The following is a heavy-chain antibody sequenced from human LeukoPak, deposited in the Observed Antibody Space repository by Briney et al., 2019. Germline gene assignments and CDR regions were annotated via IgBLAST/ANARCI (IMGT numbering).Heavy chain of an antibody. Sequence: GGSLRLSCAASGFTFSGSAMHWVRQASGKGLEWVGRIRSKANSYATAYAASVKGRFTISRDDSKNTAYLQMNSLKTEDTAVYYCTCPRYYYDSSGYSETPTSGYWGQGTLVTVSS. CDR1: GFTFSGSA. D-gene: IGHD3-22*01. V-gene: IGHV3-73*01. J-gene: IGHJ4*02. CDR2: IRSKANSYAT. CDR3: TCPRYYYDSSGYSETPTSGY.